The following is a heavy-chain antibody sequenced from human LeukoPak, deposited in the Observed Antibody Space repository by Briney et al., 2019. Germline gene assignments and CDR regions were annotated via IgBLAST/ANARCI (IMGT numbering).Heavy chain of an antibody. V-gene: IGHV4-31*11. Sequence: SETLSLTCAVHGGSFSGYYWSWIRQHPGKGLEWIGYIYYSGSTYYNPSLKSRVTISVDTSKNHFSLKLSSVTAADTALYYCARAPATVVEFDYWGQGTLVTVSS. J-gene: IGHJ4*02. CDR1: GGSFSGYY. D-gene: IGHD4-23*01. CDR3: ARAPATVVEFDY. CDR2: IYYSGST.